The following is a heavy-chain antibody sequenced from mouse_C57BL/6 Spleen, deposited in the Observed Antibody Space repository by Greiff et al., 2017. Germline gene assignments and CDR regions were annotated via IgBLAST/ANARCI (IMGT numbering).Heavy chain of an antibody. CDR2: ISYDGSK. V-gene: IGHV3-6*01. D-gene: IGHD1-1*01. CDR3: ASGSSYYFDY. Sequence: EVKLQESGPGLVKPSQSLSLTCSVTGYSITSGYYWNWIRQFPGNKLEWMGYISYDGSKNYNPSLKNRISITRDTSKNQFFLKLNSVTTEDTATYYCASGSSYYFDYWGQGTTLTVSS. J-gene: IGHJ2*01. CDR1: GYSITSGYY.